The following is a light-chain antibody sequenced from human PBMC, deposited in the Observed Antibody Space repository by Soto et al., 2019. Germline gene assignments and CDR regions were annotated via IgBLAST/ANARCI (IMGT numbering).Light chain of an antibody. CDR2: GAS. CDR1: QSVSSSS. J-gene: IGKJ1*01. CDR3: QQYGNSSWT. Sequence: IVLTQSPGTLSLSPGERATLSCRASQSVSSSSLAWYQQEPGQAPRLLSYGASSRATGIPDRFSGSGSGTDLTLTISRLEPEDFAVYYCQQYGNSSWTFGQGT. V-gene: IGKV3-20*01.